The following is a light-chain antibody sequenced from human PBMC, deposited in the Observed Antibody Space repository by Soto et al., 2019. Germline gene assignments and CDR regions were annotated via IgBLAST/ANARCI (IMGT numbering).Light chain of an antibody. J-gene: IGKJ4*01. V-gene: IGKV3-20*01. CDR2: GTS. CDR1: QSISSYY. CDR3: QQYGTSVT. Sequence: EIVLTQSPGTLSLSPGERATLSCRASQSISSYYLAWYQQKPGQAPRLLISGTSRRATSIPDRFSGSGSGTDFTLTISRLEPEDFAVYYCQQYGTSVTFGGGTKVEIK.